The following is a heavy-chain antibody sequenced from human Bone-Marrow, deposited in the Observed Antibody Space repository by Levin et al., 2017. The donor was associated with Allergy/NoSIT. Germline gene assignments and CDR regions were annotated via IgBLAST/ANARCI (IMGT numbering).Heavy chain of an antibody. J-gene: IGHJ6*02. CDR2: ISGGSGTT. V-gene: IGHV3-48*04. D-gene: IGHD1-1*01. CDR1: GITFNTYS. CDR3: ARDLAGTAYYGMDV. Sequence: GGSLRLSCAASGITFNTYSLNWVRQAPGKGLEWVSYISGGSGTTHYADSVKGRFTISRDNDKNSLYLQMNSLRGEDTAVYYCARDLAGTAYYGMDVWGQGTTVTVS.